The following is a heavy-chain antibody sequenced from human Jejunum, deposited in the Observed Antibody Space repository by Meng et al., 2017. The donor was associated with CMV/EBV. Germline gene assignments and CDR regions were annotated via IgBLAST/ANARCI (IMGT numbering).Heavy chain of an antibody. D-gene: IGHD5-24*01. V-gene: IGHV7-4-1*02. CDR2: INTNTGNP. J-gene: IGHJ4*02. CDR1: AYSSISDG. CDR3: TRGDGDHSSKFDY. Sequence: KTSAYSSISDGINWVRQAPGQRLEWMGWINTNTGNPTYAQDFTGRFVFSLDTSVSTTYLQINSLRTEDSAVYYCTRGDGDHSSKFDYWGQGTLVTVSS.